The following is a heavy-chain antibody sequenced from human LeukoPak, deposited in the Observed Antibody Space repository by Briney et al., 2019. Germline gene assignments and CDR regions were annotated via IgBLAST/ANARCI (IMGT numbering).Heavy chain of an antibody. V-gene: IGHV3-48*01. J-gene: IGHJ4*02. Sequence: GGSLRLSCAASAFTFSGYSMNWVRQAPGKGLEWVSYISPSATTIYYADSVKGRFTISRDNAKNSLYLQMNSLRAEDTAVYYCAKSGAFTVTPTYYFDYWGQGTLVTVSS. CDR3: AKSGAFTVTPTYYFDY. CDR1: AFTFSGYS. CDR2: ISPSATTI. D-gene: IGHD4-17*01.